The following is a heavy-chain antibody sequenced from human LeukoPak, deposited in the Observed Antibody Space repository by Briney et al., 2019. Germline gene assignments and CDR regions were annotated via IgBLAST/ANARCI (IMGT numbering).Heavy chain of an antibody. J-gene: IGHJ4*02. CDR1: GGSISSSSYY. CDR2: IHPSGSA. CDR3: ARGRDEHKAGY. D-gene: IGHD6-25*01. V-gene: IGHV4-39*07. Sequence: SETLSLTCTVSGGSISSSSYYWGWIRQPPGKGPEWIGCIHPSGSAYYNPSLTSRVAISVDTSMNQFSLKLSSVTAADTAVYYCARGRDEHKAGYWGQGALVTVSS.